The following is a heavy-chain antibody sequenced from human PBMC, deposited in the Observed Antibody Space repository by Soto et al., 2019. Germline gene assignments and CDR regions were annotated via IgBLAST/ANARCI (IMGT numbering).Heavy chain of an antibody. V-gene: IGHV5-51*01. D-gene: IGHD6-13*01. Sequence: RGESLKISCKVTGYNFTNYWVAWVRQMPGKGLEWMGIVFPGDSDTRYNPSFQGQVTFSADQSTGTAFLQWTSLKAPDTATYYCARAAAGDYWGQGTLVTVSS. J-gene: IGHJ4*02. CDR3: ARAAAGDY. CDR1: GYNFTNYW. CDR2: VFPGDSDT.